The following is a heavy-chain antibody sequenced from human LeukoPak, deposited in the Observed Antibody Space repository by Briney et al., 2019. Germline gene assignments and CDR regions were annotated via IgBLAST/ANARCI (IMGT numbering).Heavy chain of an antibody. CDR3: VKEIIYYNSGRYYSAMDV. D-gene: IGHD3-10*01. CDR2: FSSNGGTT. Sequence: GGSLRLSCSASGFTFRTYTMHWVRQAPGKGLEYVSSFSSNGGTTHYADSVKGRFTISRDNSKDPLYLQMSSLRAEDTAVYICVKEIIYYNSGRYYSAMDVWGQGTTVTVSS. J-gene: IGHJ6*02. V-gene: IGHV3-64D*06. CDR1: GFTFRTYT.